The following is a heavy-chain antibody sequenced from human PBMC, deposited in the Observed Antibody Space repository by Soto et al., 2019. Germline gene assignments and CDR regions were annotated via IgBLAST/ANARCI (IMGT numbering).Heavy chain of an antibody. CDR1: GYTFSRYG. V-gene: IGHV1-18*01. D-gene: IGHD2-8*01. Sequence: QGQLVQSGPEVKKPGASVKVSCKASGYTFSRYGISWVRQAPGQGLEWMGWISGYNGDTIYAQKVQGRVTMTIDTSTYTAYMELRSLTSDDTAIYYCAKNGQPPYYYYGMDVWGQGTTVTVYS. CDR3: AKNGQPPYYYYGMDV. J-gene: IGHJ6*02. CDR2: ISGYNGDT.